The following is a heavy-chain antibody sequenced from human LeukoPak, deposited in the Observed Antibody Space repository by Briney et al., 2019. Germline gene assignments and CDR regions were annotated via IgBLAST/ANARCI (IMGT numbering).Heavy chain of an antibody. Sequence: GGSLRLSCAASGFTVSSNYMSWVRQAPGKGLEWVSVIYSGGSTYYADSVKGRFTISRDNSKNTLYLQMNSLRAEDTAVYYCARDRRDGYNYASDYWGQGTLVTVSS. CDR2: IYSGGST. CDR1: GFTVSSNY. J-gene: IGHJ4*02. CDR3: ARDRRDGYNYASDY. V-gene: IGHV3-66*01. D-gene: IGHD5-24*01.